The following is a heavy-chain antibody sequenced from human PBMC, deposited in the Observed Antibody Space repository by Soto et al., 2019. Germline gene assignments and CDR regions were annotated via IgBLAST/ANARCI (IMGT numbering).Heavy chain of an antibody. D-gene: IGHD4-4*01. CDR2: IYPSDSRT. J-gene: IGHJ4*02. Sequence: GESLKISCESSGYTFANYWIGWVRQVPGKGLEWVAIIYPSDSRTIYSPSLQGQVTISADKSISTAYLQWSSLKASDTAMYYCARGIRTTVTSNYFDYWGQGTLVTVSS. CDR3: ARGIRTTVTSNYFDY. CDR1: GYTFANYW. V-gene: IGHV5-51*01.